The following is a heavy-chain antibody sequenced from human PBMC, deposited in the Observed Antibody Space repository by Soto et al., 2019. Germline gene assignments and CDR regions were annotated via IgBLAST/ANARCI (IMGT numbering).Heavy chain of an antibody. CDR3: ARPRLGATILSGFDS. D-gene: IGHD5-12*01. V-gene: IGHV4-39*01. Sequence: QLQLQESGPGLVQPSETLSLTCTVSGGPISGSTYYWAWIRQPPGKGPEWIGSIYYSGSAYDNPALKSRVTISVDTSKNQFSLKLTSVTAADTAVYFRARPRLGATILSGFDSWGQGRVVTVSS. J-gene: IGHJ4*02. CDR1: GGPISGSTYY. CDR2: IYYSGSA.